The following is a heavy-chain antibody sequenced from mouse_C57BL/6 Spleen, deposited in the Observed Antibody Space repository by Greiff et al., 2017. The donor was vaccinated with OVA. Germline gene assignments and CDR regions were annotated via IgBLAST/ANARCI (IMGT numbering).Heavy chain of an antibody. CDR1: GYAFSSSW. D-gene: IGHD1-1*01. CDR3: AREYYCSIYWYIDV. V-gene: IGHV1-82*01. Sequence: QVQLQQSGPELVKPGASVKISCKASGYAFSSSWMNWVKQRPGKGLEWIGRIYPGDGDTNYNGKFKGKATLTADKSSSTAYMQLSSLTSEDSAVYFCAREYYCSIYWYIDVWGTGTTVTVSS. CDR2: IYPGDGDT. J-gene: IGHJ1*03.